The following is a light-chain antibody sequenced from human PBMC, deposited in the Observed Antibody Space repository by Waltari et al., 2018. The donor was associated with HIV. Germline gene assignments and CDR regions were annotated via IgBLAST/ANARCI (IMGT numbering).Light chain of an antibody. CDR3: QQYNNWPPWT. Sequence: EIVMTQSPATLSVSPGERATLSCRASQGVSSNLAWYQQKPGQAPRLLIYGASTRATGIPARFRGSGSGTEVTLTISSLQSEDFAVYYCQQYNNWPPWTFGQGTKVEIK. J-gene: IGKJ1*01. CDR2: GAS. V-gene: IGKV3-15*01. CDR1: QGVSSN.